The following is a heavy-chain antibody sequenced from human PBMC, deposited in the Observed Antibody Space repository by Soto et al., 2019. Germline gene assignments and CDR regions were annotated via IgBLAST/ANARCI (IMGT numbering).Heavy chain of an antibody. CDR2: IYYSGST. Sequence: QVQLQESGPGLVKPSETLSLTCTVSGGSVSSGSYYWSWIRQPPGKGLEWIGYIYYSGSTNYNPSIKSRVTISVDTSKNQFSLKLSSVTAADTAVYYCARGYYGSGSYPDWGQGTLVTVSS. J-gene: IGHJ4*02. D-gene: IGHD3-10*01. V-gene: IGHV4-61*01. CDR1: GGSVSSGSYY. CDR3: ARGYYGSGSYPD.